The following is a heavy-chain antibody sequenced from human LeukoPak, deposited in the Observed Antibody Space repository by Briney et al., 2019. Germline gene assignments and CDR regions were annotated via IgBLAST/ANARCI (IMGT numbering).Heavy chain of an antibody. D-gene: IGHD3-22*01. V-gene: IGHV3-23*01. J-gene: IGHJ4*02. CDR2: VSGGGDST. CDR1: GFTFSSYV. CDR3: AKCLLRGYYDTSGYYFFDD. Sequence: GGSLRLSCEASGFTFSSYVMTWARQAPGKGLEWVASVSGGGDSTYYTDSVKGRFTISRDNSKSTLYLQMNSLRDGDTAVYYCAKCLLRGYYDTSGYYFFDDWGQGTLVAVSS.